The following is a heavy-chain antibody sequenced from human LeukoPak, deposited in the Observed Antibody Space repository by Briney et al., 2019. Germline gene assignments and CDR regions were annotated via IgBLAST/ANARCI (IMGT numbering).Heavy chain of an antibody. CDR3: TLVGCSGGSCFSGHY. CDR2: IKSKTDGGSR. J-gene: IGHJ4*02. CDR1: GFTFSNAW. D-gene: IGHD2-15*01. V-gene: IGHV3-15*01. Sequence: GGSLRLSCAASGFTFSNAWMSWVRQAPGKGLEWVGRIKSKTDGGSRDYVAPVKGRFIISRDDSKNTLFLEMNSLKTEDTAVYYCTLVGCSGGSCFSGHYWGQGTLVTVSS.